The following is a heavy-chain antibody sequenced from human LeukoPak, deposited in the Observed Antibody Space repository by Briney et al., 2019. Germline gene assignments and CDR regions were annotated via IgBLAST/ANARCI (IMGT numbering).Heavy chain of an antibody. V-gene: IGHV3-30*02. J-gene: IGHJ3*02. CDR3: VKDLGSYAFDI. CDR1: GFTFSSYD. CDR2: IRYDGSTK. D-gene: IGHD3-10*01. Sequence: GGSLRLSCAASGFTFSSYDMHWVRQAPGKGLEWVTFIRYDGSTKYYGDSVKGRFTISRDNPKNTLYLQMNSLRPEDTAVYHCVKDLGSYAFDIWGQGTMVTVSS.